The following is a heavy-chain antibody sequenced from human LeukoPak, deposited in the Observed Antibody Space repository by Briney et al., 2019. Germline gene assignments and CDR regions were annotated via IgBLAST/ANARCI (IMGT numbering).Heavy chain of an antibody. D-gene: IGHD2-2*01. CDR1: GGSISSYY. CDR3: ARGGRYCSSTSCSVWRKFDY. CDR2: IYYSGST. V-gene: IGHV4-59*01. J-gene: IGHJ4*02. Sequence: SETLSLTCTVSGGSISSYYWSWIRQPPGKRLEWIGYIYYSGSTNYNPSLKSRVTISVDTSKNQFSLKLSSVTAADTAVYYCARGGRYCSSTSCSVWRKFDYWGQGTLVTVSS.